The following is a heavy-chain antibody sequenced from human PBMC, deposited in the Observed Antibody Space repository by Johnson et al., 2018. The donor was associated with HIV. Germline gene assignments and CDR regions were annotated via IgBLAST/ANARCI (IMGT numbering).Heavy chain of an antibody. J-gene: IGHJ3*02. D-gene: IGHD2-8*01. CDR1: GFTFSSNW. CDR2: IKQDGSEK. V-gene: IGHV3-7*03. Sequence: VQLVESGGGLVQPGGSLRLSCAVSGFTFSSNWMSWVRQAPGKGLEWVANIKQDGSEKYYVDSVKGRFTISRDNAKNSLYLQMNSLRAEDTAVYYCARALGLEVCAFDIWGQGTMVTVSS. CDR3: ARALGLEVCAFDI.